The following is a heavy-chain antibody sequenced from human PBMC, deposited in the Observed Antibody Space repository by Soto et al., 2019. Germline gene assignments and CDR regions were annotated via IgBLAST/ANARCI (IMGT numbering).Heavy chain of an antibody. CDR3: ASQPPYWSGYSRGYFDY. D-gene: IGHD3-3*01. Sequence: GGSLRLSCAASGFTFSSYAMSWVRQAPGKGLEWVSAISGSGGSTYYAESVKGRFTISRDNSKNTLYLQMNSLRAEDTAVYYCASQPPYWSGYSRGYFDYWGQGTLVTVSS. CDR1: GFTFSSYA. V-gene: IGHV3-23*01. J-gene: IGHJ4*02. CDR2: ISGSGGST.